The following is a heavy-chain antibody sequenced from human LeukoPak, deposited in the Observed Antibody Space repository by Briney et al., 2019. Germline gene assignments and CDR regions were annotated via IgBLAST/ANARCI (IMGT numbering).Heavy chain of an antibody. V-gene: IGHV1-2*06. CDR2: INPNSGGT. D-gene: IGHD3-3*01. CDR1: GYTFTGYY. Sequence: ASVKVSCKASGYTFTGYYMHWVRQAPGQGLEWMGRINPNSGGTNYAQKFQGRVTITRNTSISTAYMELSSLRSEDTAVYYCARGRSPYDFWSGYLYYFDYWGQGTLVTVSS. CDR3: ARGRSPYDFWSGYLYYFDY. J-gene: IGHJ4*02.